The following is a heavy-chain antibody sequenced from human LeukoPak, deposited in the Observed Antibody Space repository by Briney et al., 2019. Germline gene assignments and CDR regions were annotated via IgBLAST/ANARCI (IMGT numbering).Heavy chain of an antibody. CDR1: GFMLSSYW. V-gene: IGHV3-7*01. D-gene: IGHD6-13*01. CDR2: IKQDGSEK. CDR3: AKLTVQLVRFDY. J-gene: IGHJ4*02. Sequence: GGSLRLSCAGPGFMLSSYWMSWVRQAPGKGLEWVANIKQDGSEKYYVDSVKGRFTISRDNAKNSLYLQMNRLRAEDTAVYYCAKLTVQLVRFDYWGQGTLVTVSS.